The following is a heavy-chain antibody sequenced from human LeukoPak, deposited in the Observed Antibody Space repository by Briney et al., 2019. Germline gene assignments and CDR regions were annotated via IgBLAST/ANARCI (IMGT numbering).Heavy chain of an antibody. CDR1: GFTFSSYA. J-gene: IGHJ2*01. D-gene: IGHD2-15*01. V-gene: IGHV3-23*01. Sequence: PGGSLRLSCAASGFTFSSYAMSWVRQAPGKGLEWVSVISGSGGSTYYADSVKGRFTISRDNSKSTLYLQMNSLRAEDTAVYYCAKDSIAGGSGWYFDLWGRGTLATVSS. CDR2: ISGSGGST. CDR3: AKDSIAGGSGWYFDL.